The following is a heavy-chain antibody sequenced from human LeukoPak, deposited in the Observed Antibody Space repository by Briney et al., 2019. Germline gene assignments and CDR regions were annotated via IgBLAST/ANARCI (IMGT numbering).Heavy chain of an antibody. V-gene: IGHV4-4*02. D-gene: IGHD3-16*02. CDR2: IYHSGST. Sequence: SGTLSLTCAVSGGSISSSNWWSWVRPPPGKGLEWIGEIYHSGSTNCNPSLKSRVTISVDKSKNQFSLKLSSVTAADTAVYYCARGRYDYVWGSYRPPSYYFDYWGQGTLVTVSS. CDR1: GGSISSSNW. J-gene: IGHJ4*02. CDR3: ARGRYDYVWGSYRPPSYYFDY.